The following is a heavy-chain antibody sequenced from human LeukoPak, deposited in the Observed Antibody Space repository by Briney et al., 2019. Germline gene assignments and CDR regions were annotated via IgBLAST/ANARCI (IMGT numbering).Heavy chain of an antibody. J-gene: IGHJ4*02. D-gene: IGHD6-6*01. V-gene: IGHV4-59*08. Sequence: PSETLSLTYTASGGSISSYYWSWIRQPPGKGLEWIGYIYYNGSTNYNPSLKSRVTISVDTSKKQFSLKLSSVTAADTAVYYCARGYSSSSGRPDYWGQGTLVTVSS. CDR3: ARGYSSSSGRPDY. CDR2: IYYNGST. CDR1: GGSISSYY.